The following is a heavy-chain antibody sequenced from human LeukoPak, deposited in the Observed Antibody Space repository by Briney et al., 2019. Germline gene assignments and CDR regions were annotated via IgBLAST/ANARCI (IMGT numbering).Heavy chain of an antibody. CDR3: AREQWFRWEF. D-gene: IGHD3-10*01. V-gene: IGHV3-21*04. Sequence: GGSLRLSCAASGFTFKSYLMTWVRRAPGKGLEWVSYISSRDNLIYYADSVKGRFTISTDNARNSVYLQLNRLRVEDTAFYYCAREQWFRWEFWGQGILVTVPS. J-gene: IGHJ4*02. CDR2: ISSRDNLI. CDR1: GFTFKSYL.